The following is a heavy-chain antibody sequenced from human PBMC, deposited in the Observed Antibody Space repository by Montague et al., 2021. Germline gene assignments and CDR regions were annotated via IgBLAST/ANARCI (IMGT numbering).Heavy chain of an antibody. Sequence: SLRLSCAASGFTFSSYAMHWVRQAPGKGLERVAVISYDGSNKYYADSVKGRFTISRGNSKNTLYLQMNSLRAEDTAVYYCARSLTSGLLAEYFQHWGQGTLVTVSS. CDR2: ISYDGSNK. D-gene: IGHD6-19*01. CDR1: GFTFSSYA. V-gene: IGHV3-30-3*01. CDR3: ARSLTSGLLAEYFQH. J-gene: IGHJ1*01.